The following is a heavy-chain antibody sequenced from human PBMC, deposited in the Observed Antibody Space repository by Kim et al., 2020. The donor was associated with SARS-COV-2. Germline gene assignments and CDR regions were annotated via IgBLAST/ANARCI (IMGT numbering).Heavy chain of an antibody. J-gene: IGHJ5*02. D-gene: IGHD6-6*01. Sequence: STYHSDAVKDRFTISRDTSKNTLYLQMNSQRAEDTAVYYCARSYSSSSSDWFDPWGQGTLVTVSS. V-gene: IGHV3-53*01. CDR3: ARSYSSSSSDWFDP. CDR2: ST.